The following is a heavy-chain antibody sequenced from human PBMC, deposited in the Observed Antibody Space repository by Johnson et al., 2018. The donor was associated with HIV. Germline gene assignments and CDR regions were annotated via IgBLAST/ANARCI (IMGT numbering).Heavy chain of an antibody. CDR1: GFTFSSYD. CDR2: IGTAGDT. D-gene: IGHD2-8*01. J-gene: IGHJ3*02. V-gene: IGHV3-13*01. Sequence: VQLVESGGGLVQPGGSLRLSCAASGFTFSSYDMHWVRQATGKGLEWVSAIGTAGDTYYPGSVKGRFTISRENAKNSLYLQMNSLRAEDTAVYYCARDNIVLMVGGAFDIWGQGTMVTVSS. CDR3: ARDNIVLMVGGAFDI.